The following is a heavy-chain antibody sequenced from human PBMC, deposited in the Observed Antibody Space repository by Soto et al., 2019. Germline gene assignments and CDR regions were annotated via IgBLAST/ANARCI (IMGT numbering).Heavy chain of an antibody. V-gene: IGHV1-69*01. CDR2: IIPIVHTA. CDR3: AMITMIHSFDP. Sequence: QVQLVQSGAEVKKPGSSVKVSCKASGGTFRSNGISWVRQAPGQGLEWLGGIIPIVHTASYAQTFRGRVTINAVESTTTAYMELSSLRSEVTAVYYGAMITMIHSFDPWGQGTLVTVSS. D-gene: IGHD3-22*01. J-gene: IGHJ5*02. CDR1: GGTFRSNG.